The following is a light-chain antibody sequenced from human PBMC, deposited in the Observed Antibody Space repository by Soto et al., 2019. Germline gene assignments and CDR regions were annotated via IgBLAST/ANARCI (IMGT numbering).Light chain of an antibody. Sequence: SVLTQLASVSGAPGRSGTISCSGTGSDSCAYDVVSWYQQHPDRTPKVIISEVHPRLQGLSSRFCGSKSGNTASLTISRLQAEDAGDYYCPSFAPGRIYVFRSATKVTV. J-gene: IGLJ1*01. CDR3: PSFAPGRIYV. CDR1: GSDSCAYDV. CDR2: EVH. V-gene: IGLV2-14*03.